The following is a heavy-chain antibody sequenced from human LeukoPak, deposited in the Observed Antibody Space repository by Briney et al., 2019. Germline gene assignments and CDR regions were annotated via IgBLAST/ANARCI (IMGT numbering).Heavy chain of an antibody. CDR1: GGSISSYY. CDR2: INHSGST. V-gene: IGHV4-34*01. J-gene: IGHJ4*02. Sequence: SGTLSLTCTVSGGSISSYYWSWIRQPPGKGLEWIGEINHSGSTNYNPSLKSRVTISVDTSKNQFSLKLSSVTAADTAVYYCASYRSIGVVTYFDYWGQGTLVTVSS. D-gene: IGHD3-3*01. CDR3: ASYRSIGVVTYFDY.